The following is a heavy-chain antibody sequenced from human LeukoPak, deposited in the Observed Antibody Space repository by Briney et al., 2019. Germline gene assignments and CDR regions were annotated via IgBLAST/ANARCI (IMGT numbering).Heavy chain of an antibody. CDR1: GFTFSKYA. D-gene: IGHD1/OR15-1a*01. Sequence: GGSLGLSCAASGFTFSKYAMSWVRQAPGKGLEWVSAISPSDGNTFYSASVKGRFTISRDNSRNTLSLQMNSLRAEDTALYYCAKDSSVPYGITDWGQGTLVTVSS. CDR2: ISPSDGNT. V-gene: IGHV3-23*01. CDR3: AKDSSVPYGITD. J-gene: IGHJ4*02.